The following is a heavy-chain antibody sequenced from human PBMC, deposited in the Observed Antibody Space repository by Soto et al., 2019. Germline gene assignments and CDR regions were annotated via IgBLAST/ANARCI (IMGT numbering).Heavy chain of an antibody. CDR2: ISGYNGDA. Sequence: QGHLVQSGAEVKKPGASVKVSCKASGYTFTRYGISWVRQAPGQGLEWMGWISGYNGDANYAQKFQGRVTMTIDTSTTTVYMELRSPTSDDTAVYYCAKNGQPPYYYYGMEVWGQGTTVTVSS. V-gene: IGHV1-18*01. D-gene: IGHD2-8*01. CDR1: GYTFTRYG. J-gene: IGHJ6*02. CDR3: AKNGQPPYYYYGMEV.